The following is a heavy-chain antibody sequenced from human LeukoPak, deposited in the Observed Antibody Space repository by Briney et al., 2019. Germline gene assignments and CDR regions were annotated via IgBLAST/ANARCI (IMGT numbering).Heavy chain of an antibody. J-gene: IGHJ6*02. CDR1: GFSFDGYA. CDR2: ISWNSNNI. Sequence: GGSLRLSCAASGFSFDGYAMFWVRQAPGKGLEWVSGISWNSNNIGYAASVKGRFTISRDNAKNSLYLQMNSLSADDTALYYCARGNRDSSGFYFYYGIDVWGQGTTVTVSS. CDR3: ARGNRDSSGFYFYYGIDV. D-gene: IGHD6-19*01. V-gene: IGHV3-9*01.